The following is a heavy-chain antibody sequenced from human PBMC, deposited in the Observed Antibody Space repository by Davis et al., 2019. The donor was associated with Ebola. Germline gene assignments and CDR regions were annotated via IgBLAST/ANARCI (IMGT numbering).Heavy chain of an antibody. D-gene: IGHD3-22*01. J-gene: IGHJ4*02. Sequence: GESLKISCAASGFTFSSYGMHWVRQAPGKGLEWVAVISYDGSNKYYADSVKGRFTISRDNSKSTLYLQMNSLRDEDTAVYSCARRHDSHTYYFFDNWGQGTLVTVSS. CDR1: GFTFSSYG. V-gene: IGHV3-30*03. CDR2: ISYDGSNK. CDR3: ARRHDSHTYYFFDN.